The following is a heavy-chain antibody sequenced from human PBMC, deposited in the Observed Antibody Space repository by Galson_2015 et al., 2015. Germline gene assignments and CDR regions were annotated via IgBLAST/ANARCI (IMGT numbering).Heavy chain of an antibody. D-gene: IGHD1-26*01. J-gene: IGHJ4*02. V-gene: IGHV3-9*01. CDR1: GFTFDDYA. Sequence: SLRLSCAASGFTFDDYAMHWVRQAPGKGLEWVSGISWNSGSIGYADSVKGRFTISRDNAKNSLYLQMNSLRAEDTALYYCAKDIESGSYSFPGGYWGQGTLVTVSS. CDR3: AKDIESGSYSFPGGY. CDR2: ISWNSGSI.